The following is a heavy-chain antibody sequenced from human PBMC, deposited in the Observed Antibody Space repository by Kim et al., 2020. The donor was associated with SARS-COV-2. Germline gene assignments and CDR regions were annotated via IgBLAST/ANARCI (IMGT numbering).Heavy chain of an antibody. Sequence: GGSLRLSCTGSGFTFGDYSMSWVRQAPGKGLEWVGFIRNKAYGATAEYAASVKDRFTISRDDSKSVAYLQMNSLKTEDTAVYYCTRRGNAYSTCDYWGQGSLVTVSS. CDR1: GFTFGDYS. CDR3: TRRGNAYSTCDY. CDR2: IRNKAYGATA. J-gene: IGHJ4*02. D-gene: IGHD3-16*01. V-gene: IGHV3-49*04.